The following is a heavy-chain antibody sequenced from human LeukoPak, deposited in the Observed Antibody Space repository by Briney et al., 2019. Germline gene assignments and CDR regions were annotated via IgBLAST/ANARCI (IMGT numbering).Heavy chain of an antibody. D-gene: IGHD1-26*01. CDR2: FDPEDGET. V-gene: IGHV1-24*01. J-gene: IGHJ3*02. CDR1: GYTLTELS. CDR3: ATDGNGRRYAFDI. Sequence: GASVKVSCKVSGYTLTELSMHWVRQAPGKGLEWTGGFDPEDGETIYAQKFQGRVTMTEDTSTDTAYMELSSPRSEDTAVYYCATDGNGRRYAFDIWGQGTMVTVSS.